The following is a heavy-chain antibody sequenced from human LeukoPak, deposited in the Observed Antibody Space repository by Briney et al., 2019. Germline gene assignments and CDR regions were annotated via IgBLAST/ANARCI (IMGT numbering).Heavy chain of an antibody. CDR3: AREYTAILKNNWFDP. V-gene: IGHV4-39*07. D-gene: IGHD5-18*01. CDR2: IYYSGNT. J-gene: IGHJ5*02. CDR1: GGSISSSSCY. Sequence: SETLSLTCTVSGGSISSSSCYWGWLRQPPGKGLEGFGCIYYSGNTYYNPSLKSRVTISVDTSKNQFSLKLSSVTAADTAVYYCAREYTAILKNNWFDPWGQGTLVTVSS.